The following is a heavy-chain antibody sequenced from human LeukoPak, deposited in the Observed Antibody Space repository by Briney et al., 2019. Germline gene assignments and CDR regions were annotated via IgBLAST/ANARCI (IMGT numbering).Heavy chain of an antibody. D-gene: IGHD3-22*01. CDR3: ARGGYYYDSSGYLFDY. CDR1: GFTFSSYA. CDR2: ISGSGGST. J-gene: IGHJ4*02. Sequence: GGSLRLSCAASGFTFSSYAMSWVRQAPGKGLEWVSAISGSGGSTYYADSAKGRFTISRDNAKNSLYLQMNSLRAEDTAVYYCARGGYYYDSSGYLFDYWGQGTLVTVSS. V-gene: IGHV3-23*01.